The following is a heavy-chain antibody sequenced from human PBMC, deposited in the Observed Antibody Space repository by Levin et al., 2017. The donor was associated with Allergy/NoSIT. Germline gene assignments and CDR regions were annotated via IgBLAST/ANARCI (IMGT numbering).Heavy chain of an antibody. CDR2: VYTSGST. CDR3: ARWAGATKINWYFDL. CDR1: GGSIGSSY. D-gene: IGHD5-12*01. J-gene: IGHJ2*01. V-gene: IGHV4-4*07. Sequence: SQTLSLPCTVSGGSIGSSYWSWIRQPAGKGLEWIGRVYTSGSTDYNPSLKSRVTMSVDTSRKQFSLKLRSVTAADTAVYYCARWAGATKINWYFDLWGRGTLVTVSS.